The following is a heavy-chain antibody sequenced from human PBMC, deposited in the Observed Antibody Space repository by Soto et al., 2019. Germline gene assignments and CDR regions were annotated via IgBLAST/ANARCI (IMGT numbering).Heavy chain of an antibody. J-gene: IGHJ4*02. CDR3: AKDGEYSTSSYYFDY. V-gene: IGHV3-23*01. Sequence: GGSLRLSCVASGFTFSNYAMTWVRQAPEKGLEWVSTISGNSNSPKYADSVKGRFTISRDNSESTLYLQMDSLRADDTAVYYCAKDGEYSTSSYYFDYWGQGTLVTVSS. CDR1: GFTFSNYA. CDR2: ISGNSNSP. D-gene: IGHD6-6*01.